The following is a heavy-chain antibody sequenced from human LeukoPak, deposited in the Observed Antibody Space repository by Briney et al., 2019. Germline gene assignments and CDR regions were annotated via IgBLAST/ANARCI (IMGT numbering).Heavy chain of an antibody. D-gene: IGHD1-26*01. CDR3: ARDVTGGSYFDY. CDR1: VAPNSRGGYY. Sequence: PSVTLSLPCTVSVAPNSRGGYYWSPSRQYPAKVVQWIGYIYYSVTTYYNPSLKSRITMSVDTSKNQFSLKLISVTAADTAVYYCARDVTGGSYFDYWGQGTLVTVSS. CDR2: IYYSVTT. V-gene: IGHV4-31*03. J-gene: IGHJ4*02.